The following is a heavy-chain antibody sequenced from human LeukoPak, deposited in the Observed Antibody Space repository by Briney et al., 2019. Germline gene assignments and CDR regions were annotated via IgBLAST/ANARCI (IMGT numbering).Heavy chain of an antibody. CDR3: ARDDGSATMGFDS. V-gene: IGHV1-69*05. CDR2: VIPILGTT. J-gene: IGHJ4*02. D-gene: IGHD1-26*01. Sequence: GASVKLSCKASGSTFSRSAISWVRQAHGQGLQWMGGVIPILGTTNYAQRFQDRVSITTDDSTSTSYMEFRSLRSVDTAVYYCARDDGSATMGFDSWGQGTLVTVSS. CDR1: GSTFSRSA.